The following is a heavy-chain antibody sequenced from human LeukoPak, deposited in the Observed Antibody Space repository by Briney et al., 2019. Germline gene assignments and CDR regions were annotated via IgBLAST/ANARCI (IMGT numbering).Heavy chain of an antibody. D-gene: IGHD2-2*01. CDR3: ARDSSYCNTTSCPQNYFYYGMDV. J-gene: IGHJ6*02. V-gene: IGHV4-34*01. CDR2: INHSGSA. Sequence: SETLSLTCAVYGGSFSDYYWSWIRQPPGKGLEWMGEINHSGSANYNPSLKRRFTISIDTSKNQFSLNLNSVTAADTAVYYCARDSSYCNTTSCPQNYFYYGMDVWGQGTTVTVSS. CDR1: GGSFSDYY.